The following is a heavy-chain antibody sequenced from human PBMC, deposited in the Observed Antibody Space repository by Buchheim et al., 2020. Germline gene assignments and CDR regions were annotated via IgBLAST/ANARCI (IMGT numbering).Heavy chain of an antibody. D-gene: IGHD3-10*01. Sequence: EVQLVESGGGLVKPGGSLRLSCAASGFTFSSYSMNWVRQAPGRGLEWVSSITSSSNYIDYADSVRGRFTISRDDAKNSLYLQMNSLRAEDTAVYYCAIRGGVYWYFDLWGRGTL. CDR3: AIRGGVYWYFDL. CDR2: ITSSSNYI. V-gene: IGHV3-21*01. J-gene: IGHJ2*01. CDR1: GFTFSSYS.